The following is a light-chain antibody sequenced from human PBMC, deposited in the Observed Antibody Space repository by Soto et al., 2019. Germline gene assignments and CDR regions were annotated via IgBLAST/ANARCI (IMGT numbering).Light chain of an antibody. J-gene: IGLJ3*02. CDR2: LNSDGSH. CDR1: SGHSTYA. CDR3: QTWVTGPPWV. Sequence: QLVLTQSPSASASLGASVKLTCTLSSGHSTYAIAWHQQQPEKGPRYLMKLNSDGSHSKGDGIPDPFSGSSSGAERYLSISSLQSEDEADYYCQTWVTGPPWVFGGGTKLTVL. V-gene: IGLV4-69*01.